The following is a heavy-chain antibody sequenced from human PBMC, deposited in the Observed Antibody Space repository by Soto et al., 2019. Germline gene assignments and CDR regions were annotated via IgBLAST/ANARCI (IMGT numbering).Heavy chain of an antibody. V-gene: IGHV3-23*01. D-gene: IGHD3-16*01. J-gene: IGHJ6*02. CDR1: GFTFSPYA. CDR3: AKGLRRLLRTQYYYGLDV. CDR2: ISGSGGNT. Sequence: PGGSLRLSCAASGFTFSPYAMTWVRQAPGKGLEWVSSISGSGGNTNYADSVKGRFTASRDNSKRTLSLQMNSLTEEDTAIYYCAKGLRRLLRTQYYYGLDVWGRGTTVTVS.